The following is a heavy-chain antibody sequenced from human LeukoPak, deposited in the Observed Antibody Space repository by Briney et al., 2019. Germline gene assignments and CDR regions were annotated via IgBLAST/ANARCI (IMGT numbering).Heavy chain of an antibody. D-gene: IGHD3-22*01. CDR2: ISSSSSHI. J-gene: IGHJ4*02. CDR3: ARDKEYDSSGYLDY. CDR1: GFTFSSYS. V-gene: IGHV3-21*01. Sequence: GGSLRLSCAASGFTFSSYSMNWVRQAPGKGLEWVSSISSSSSHIYYADSVKGRFTISRDNAKNSLYLQMNGLRAEDTAVYYCARDKEYDSSGYLDYWGQGTLVTVSS.